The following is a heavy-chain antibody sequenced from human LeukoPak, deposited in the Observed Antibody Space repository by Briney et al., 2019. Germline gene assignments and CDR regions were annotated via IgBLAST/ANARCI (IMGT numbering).Heavy chain of an antibody. CDR3: ARDSVGATDDAFDI. CDR1: GVSISSYF. V-gene: IGHV4-4*07. CDR2: IYTSGST. D-gene: IGHD1-26*01. J-gene: IGHJ3*02. Sequence: PSETLSLTCAVSGVSISSYFWSWIRQPAGKGLEWIGRIYTSGSTTYNPSLKSRVTMSVDTSKNQFSLRLSSVSAADTAVYYCARDSVGATDDAFDIWGQGTMVTVSS.